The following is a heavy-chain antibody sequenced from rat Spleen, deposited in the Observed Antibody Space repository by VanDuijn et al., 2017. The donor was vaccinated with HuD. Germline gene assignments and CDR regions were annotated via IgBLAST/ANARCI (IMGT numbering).Heavy chain of an antibody. J-gene: IGHJ2*01. V-gene: IGHV5-29*01. CDR3: ARPTTGIPFNY. CDR2: LSYDGTAT. D-gene: IGHD1-9*01. Sequence: EVKLVESGGGLVQPGRSLKLSCAASGFNFNDYWMGWVRQAPTKGLVWVASLSYDGTATYYRDSVKGRFTLSRDNAESTLYLQMDSLRSEDTAIYYCARPTTGIPFNYWGQGVMVTVSS. CDR1: GFNFNDYW.